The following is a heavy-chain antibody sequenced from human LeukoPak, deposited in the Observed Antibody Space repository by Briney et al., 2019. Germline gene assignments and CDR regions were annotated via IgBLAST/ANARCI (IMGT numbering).Heavy chain of an antibody. D-gene: IGHD5-12*01. CDR1: GFTFSSYW. J-gene: IGHJ4*02. CDR3: AREVSGCSGYDYFDY. V-gene: IGHV3-7*03. CDR2: IKQDGSEK. Sequence: GGSLRLSCAASGFTFSSYWMSWVRQAPGKGLEWVANIKQDGSEKYYVDSVKGRFTISRDNAKNSLYLQMNSLRAEDTAVYYCAREVSGCSGYDYFDYWGQGTLVTVSS.